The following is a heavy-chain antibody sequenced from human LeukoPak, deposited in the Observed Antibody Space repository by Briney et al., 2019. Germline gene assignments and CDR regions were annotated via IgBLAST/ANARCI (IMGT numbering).Heavy chain of an antibody. D-gene: IGHD1-26*01. CDR2: IYYTGST. CDR1: GGSISSYY. CDR3: AREGADDAFDI. J-gene: IGHJ3*02. Sequence: SETLSLTCSVSGGSISSYYWSWIRQPPGKGLEWIGYIYYTGSTNYNPSLKSRVTVSVDTSKNQFSLKLNSVTAADTAVYYCAREGADDAFDIWGQGTMVSVSS. V-gene: IGHV4-59*01.